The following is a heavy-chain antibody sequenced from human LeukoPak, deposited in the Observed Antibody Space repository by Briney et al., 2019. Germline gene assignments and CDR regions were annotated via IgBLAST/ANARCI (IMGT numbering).Heavy chain of an antibody. D-gene: IGHD3-22*01. V-gene: IGHV1-69*04. CDR1: GGTFSSYA. CDR3: ARDPGTVGYYYDRSGYYDY. J-gene: IGHJ4*02. Sequence: SVKVSCKASGGTFSSYAISWVRQAPGQGLEWMGRIIPILDIANYAQKFQGRVTITADKSTSTAYMELSSLRSEDTAVYYCARDPGTVGYYYDRSGYYDYWGQGTLVTVSS. CDR2: IIPILDIA.